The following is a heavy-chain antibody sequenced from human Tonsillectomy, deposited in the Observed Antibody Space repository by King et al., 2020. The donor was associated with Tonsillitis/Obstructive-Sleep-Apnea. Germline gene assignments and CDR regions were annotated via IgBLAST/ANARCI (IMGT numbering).Heavy chain of an antibody. V-gene: IGHV2-5*02. CDR3: APSVISAAPNTCFAP. Sequence: ITLKESGPTLVKPSQTLTLTCTFSGFSLSTSGVGVGWIRQPPGKALEWLALIYWDDDKRYSPSLKSRLTITKDTSKNQVVLKMTNLDPVDTATYHCAPSVISAAPNTCFAPWGQRTRLTVSS. CDR1: GFSLSTSGVG. CDR2: IYWDDDK. J-gene: IGHJ5*02. D-gene: IGHD6-13*01.